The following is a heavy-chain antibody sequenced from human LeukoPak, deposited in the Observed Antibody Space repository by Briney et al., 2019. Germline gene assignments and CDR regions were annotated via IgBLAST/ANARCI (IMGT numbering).Heavy chain of an antibody. V-gene: IGHV1-8*01. J-gene: IGHJ3*02. CDR2: MNPNSGNT. Sequence: ASVKVSCKASGYTFTNYDINWVRQATGQGLEWMGWMNPNSGNTGSAQKFQGRVTMTRDTSISTAYMELSSLRSDDTAVYYCARESTYYDSTDYYQGDVFDIWGQGTMVTVSS. CDR1: GYTFTNYD. D-gene: IGHD3-22*01. CDR3: ARESTYYDSTDYYQGDVFDI.